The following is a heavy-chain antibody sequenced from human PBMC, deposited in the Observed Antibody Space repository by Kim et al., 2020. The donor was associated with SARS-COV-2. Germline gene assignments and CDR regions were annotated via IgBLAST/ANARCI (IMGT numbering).Heavy chain of an antibody. J-gene: IGHJ4*02. D-gene: IGHD3-10*01. V-gene: IGHV3-30*01. CDR3: ASLDGVRGVNDY. Sequence: YADALKGRFTITRDNYKNTLYLQMNSLGAEDTAVYYCASLDGVRGVNDYWGQGTLVTVAS.